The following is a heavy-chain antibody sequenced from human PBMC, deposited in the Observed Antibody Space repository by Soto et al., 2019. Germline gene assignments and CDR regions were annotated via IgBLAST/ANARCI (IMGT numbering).Heavy chain of an antibody. CDR1: GGSFSGYY. CDR3: AAGRTEAYRSCSH. V-gene: IGHV4-34*01. Sequence: SETLSLTCAVYGGSFSGYYWSWIRQPPGKGLEWIGEINHSGSTNYNPSLKSRDNISLDMSKNQFSLNMRSVTAADKAMYYCAAGRTEAYRSCSHWGLGTLVTVSS. CDR2: INHSGST. D-gene: IGHD2-21*01. J-gene: IGHJ4*02.